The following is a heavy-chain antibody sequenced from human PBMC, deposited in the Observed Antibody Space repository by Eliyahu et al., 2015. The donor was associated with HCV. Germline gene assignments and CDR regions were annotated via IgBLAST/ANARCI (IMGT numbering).Heavy chain of an antibody. J-gene: IGHJ5*01. CDR2: ISGGSGTI. CDR1: GFTFSKYF. CDR3: GRRHYWEIDS. Sequence: EVELVESGGALVQPGGSLRLSCAASGFTFSKYFMTWVRQAPGKGLEWLSDISGGSGTINYADSVKGRFSISRDDDKNTLYLQLNSLRGEDTAVYYCGRRHYWEIDSWGQGTLVTVSS. D-gene: IGHD2-8*02. V-gene: IGHV3-48*01.